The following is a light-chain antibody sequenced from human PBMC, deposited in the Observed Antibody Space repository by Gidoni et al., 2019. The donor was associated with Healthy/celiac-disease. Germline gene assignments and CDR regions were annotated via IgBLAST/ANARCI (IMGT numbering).Light chain of an antibody. J-gene: IGKJ1*01. CDR1: QSVSSN. V-gene: IGKV3-15*01. CDR2: GAS. Sequence: EIVMTQSPATLSVSPGERATLSCRASQSVSSNLAWYQQKPGQAPRLLIYGASTRATGIPARFSGSGSGTEFTLTISSLQSEDFAVYYCQQYNNWWTLGKXTKVEIK. CDR3: QQYNNWWT.